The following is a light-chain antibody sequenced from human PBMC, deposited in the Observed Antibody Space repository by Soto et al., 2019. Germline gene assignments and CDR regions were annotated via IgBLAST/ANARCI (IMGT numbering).Light chain of an antibody. V-gene: IGKV1-5*02. CDR3: HQYYSYWT. Sequence: QMDQARVTLSDSLAARVAIIFRSSQGIRNDLGWYQQKPGKAPKLLIYDASSLESGVPSRFSGSGSGTEFTLSISSLQPDDFATYYCHQYYSYWTFGQGTKVDI. CDR2: DAS. CDR1: QGIRND. J-gene: IGKJ1*01.